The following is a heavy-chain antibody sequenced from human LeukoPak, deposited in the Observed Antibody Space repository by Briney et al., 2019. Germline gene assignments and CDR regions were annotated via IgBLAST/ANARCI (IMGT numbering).Heavy chain of an antibody. CDR3: AKSGSGWYLNLVDYFDY. D-gene: IGHD6-19*01. Sequence: QPGGSLRLSCAASGFTFSSYEMNWVRQAPGKGLEWVSYISSSGSTIYYADSVKGRLTISRDNSKNTLYLQMNSLRAEDTAVYYCAKSGSGWYLNLVDYFDYWGQGTLVTVSS. V-gene: IGHV3-48*03. CDR1: GFTFSSYE. CDR2: ISSSGSTI. J-gene: IGHJ4*02.